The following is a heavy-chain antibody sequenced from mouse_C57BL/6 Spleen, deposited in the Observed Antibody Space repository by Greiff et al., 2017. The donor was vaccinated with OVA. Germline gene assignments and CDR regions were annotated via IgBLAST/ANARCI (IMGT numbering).Heavy chain of an antibody. Sequence: EVQLVESGPGLVKPSQSLSLTCSVTGYSITSGYYWNWIRQFPGNKLEWMGYISYDGSNNYNPSLKNRISITRDTSKNQFFLKLNSVTTEDTATYYCASLWDPAWFAYWGQGTLVTVSA. CDR3: ASLWDPAWFAY. V-gene: IGHV3-6*01. J-gene: IGHJ3*01. CDR2: ISYDGSN. CDR1: GYSITSGYY. D-gene: IGHD4-1*01.